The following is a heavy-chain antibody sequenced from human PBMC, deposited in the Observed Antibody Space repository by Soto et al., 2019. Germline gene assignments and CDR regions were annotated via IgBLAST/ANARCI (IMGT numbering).Heavy chain of an antibody. D-gene: IGHD6-6*01. J-gene: IGHJ6*03. CDR3: AKVSAQLVHYFYFHYMDV. Sequence: HPGGSLRLSCAASGFTFSSYGMHWVRQAPGKGLEWVAVISYDGSNKYYADSVKGRFTISRDNSKNTLYLQMNSLRAEDTAVYYCAKVSAQLVHYFYFHYMDVWGKGTTVTVSS. CDR1: GFTFSSYG. CDR2: ISYDGSNK. V-gene: IGHV3-30*18.